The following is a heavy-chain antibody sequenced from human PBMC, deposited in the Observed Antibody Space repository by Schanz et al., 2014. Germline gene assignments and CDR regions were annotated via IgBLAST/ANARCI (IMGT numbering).Heavy chain of an antibody. V-gene: IGHV3-66*01. Sequence: EVQLVESGGGLVQPGGSLRLSCAVSGFIVRSNYMAWVRQAPGKGLEWVSSINTGGDSTYYADSVKGRFTISRDNSRDTVYLQMNSLRADDTAMYYCARWFLIRGVILDSWGQGTLVTVSS. CDR3: ARWFLIRGVILDS. CDR1: GFIVRSNY. D-gene: IGHD3-10*01. J-gene: IGHJ4*02. CDR2: INTGGDST.